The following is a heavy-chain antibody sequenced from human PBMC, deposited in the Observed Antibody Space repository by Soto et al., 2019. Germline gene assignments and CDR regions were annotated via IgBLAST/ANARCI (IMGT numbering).Heavy chain of an antibody. CDR3: ARDKEATPFWFDP. CDR1: GGSISSGGYY. Sequence: QVQLQESGPGLVKPSQTLSLTCTVSGGSISSGGYYWSWIRQHPGKGLEWIGYIYYSGSTYYNPSLKSRVTISVDTAKNPFSLKLSSVTAADTAVYYCARDKEATPFWFDPWGQGTLVTVSS. J-gene: IGHJ5*02. D-gene: IGHD5-12*01. V-gene: IGHV4-31*03. CDR2: IYYSGST.